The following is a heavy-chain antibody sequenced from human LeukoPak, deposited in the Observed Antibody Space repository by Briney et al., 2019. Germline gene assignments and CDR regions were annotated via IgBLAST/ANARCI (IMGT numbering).Heavy chain of an antibody. J-gene: IGHJ4*02. CDR2: IYHSGST. CDR3: ARGDYGDHVGLY. Sequence: SQTLSLTGAGSGGSISSGGYAWSWIRQPPGKGREWIGYIYHSGSTYYNPSLKSRVTISVDRSKNQLSLKLSSVTAADTAVYYCARGDYGDHVGLYWGQGTLVTVSS. D-gene: IGHD4-17*01. V-gene: IGHV4-30-2*01. CDR1: GGSISSGGYA.